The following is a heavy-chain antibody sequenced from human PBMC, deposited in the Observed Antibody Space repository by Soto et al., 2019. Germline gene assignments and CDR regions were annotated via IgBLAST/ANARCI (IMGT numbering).Heavy chain of an antibody. D-gene: IGHD3-10*01. J-gene: IGHJ2*01. Sequence: SETLSLTCAVYGGSFSGDYWGWIRQPPGKGLEWIGEINHSGSTNYNPSLKSRVTISVDTSKNQFSLKLSSVTAADTAVYYCARTGGSGSYRRHWYFDLWGRGTLVTVSS. CDR2: INHSGST. CDR1: GGSFSGDY. CDR3: ARTGGSGSYRRHWYFDL. V-gene: IGHV4-34*01.